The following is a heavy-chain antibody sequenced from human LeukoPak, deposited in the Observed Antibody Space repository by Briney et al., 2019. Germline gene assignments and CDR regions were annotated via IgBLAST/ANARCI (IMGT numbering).Heavy chain of an antibody. CDR1: GSRFTSYW. V-gene: IGHV5-10-1*01. CDR2: IDPSDSYN. D-gene: IGHD3-16*02. CDR3: ARRGDYVWGSYRMYYFDY. J-gene: IGHJ4*02. Sequence: GESLQISWKGSGSRFTSYWISGARQLPGKGLEGMGRIDPSDSYNNYSPSCQGHITISADKSISTPYLQWSSLKASDTAMYYCARRGDYVWGSYRMYYFDYWGQGTLVTVSS.